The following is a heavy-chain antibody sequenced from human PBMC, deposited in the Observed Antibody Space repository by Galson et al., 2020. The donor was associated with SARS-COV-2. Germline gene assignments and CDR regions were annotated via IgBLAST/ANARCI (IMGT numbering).Heavy chain of an antibody. Sequence: GGSLRLSCAASGFTFSSSSMNWVRQAPGKGLVGVSRINSDGSSRSYADPVTGRSTISRDNAKNTLTLQMNSPRAEDTAMYYCAKEYYYDSSVPLYAFEIRGQGTMVTVSS. V-gene: IGHV3-74*01. CDR2: INSDGSSR. CDR3: AKEYYYDSSVPLYAFEI. J-gene: IGHJ3*02. D-gene: IGHD3-22*01. CDR1: GFTFSSSS.